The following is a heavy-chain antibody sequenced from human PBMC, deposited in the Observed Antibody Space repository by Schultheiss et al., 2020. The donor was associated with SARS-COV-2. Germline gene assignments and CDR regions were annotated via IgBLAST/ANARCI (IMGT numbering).Heavy chain of an antibody. CDR2: INHSGST. CDR1: GGSFSGYY. V-gene: IGHV4-34*01. D-gene: IGHD2-2*01. CDR3: ARGRLLGYCSSTSCYFY. J-gene: IGHJ4*02. Sequence: SQTLSFTCAVYGGSFSGYYWSWIRQPPGKGLERIGEINHSGSTNYNPSLKSRVTISVDTSKNQFSLKLSSVTAADTAVYYCARGRLLGYCSSTSCYFYWGQGTLVTVSS.